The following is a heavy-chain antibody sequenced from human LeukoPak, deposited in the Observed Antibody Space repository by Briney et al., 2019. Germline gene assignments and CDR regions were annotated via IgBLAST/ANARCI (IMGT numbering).Heavy chain of an antibody. CDR2: ITGSGDTA. J-gene: IGHJ4*02. CDR1: GFTFSSYA. Sequence: QPGGSLRLSCTPSGFTFSSYAVTWVRQAPGKGLEWVSSITGSGDTAFYADSVKGRFTISRDNSQNMLYLQMHSLRVEDTAVYYCVKDYSTIAAAANPLFDYWGQGALVTVSS. V-gene: IGHV3-23*01. CDR3: VKDYSTIAAAANPLFDY. D-gene: IGHD6-25*01.